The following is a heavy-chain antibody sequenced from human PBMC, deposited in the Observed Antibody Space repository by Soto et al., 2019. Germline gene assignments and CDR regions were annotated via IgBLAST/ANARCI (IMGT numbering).Heavy chain of an antibody. Sequence: QITLKESGPTLVKPTQTLTLTCTFSGFSLSSTRMAVGWIRQPPGKALEWLALIYWDDDKRYSPFLKSRLTITKHPSKKQVVLTMSNMDPVDTARYYCAHIVVAGLGYYFDYWGQGTLVTVSS. CDR2: IYWDDDK. V-gene: IGHV2-5*02. CDR1: GFSLSSTRMA. CDR3: AHIVVAGLGYYFDY. D-gene: IGHD6-19*01. J-gene: IGHJ4*02.